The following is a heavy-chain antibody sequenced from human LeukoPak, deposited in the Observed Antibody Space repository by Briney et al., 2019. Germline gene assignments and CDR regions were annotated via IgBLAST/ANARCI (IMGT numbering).Heavy chain of an antibody. CDR3: ASSLGFYGDPYYFDY. J-gene: IGHJ4*02. CDR1: GYTFTSYG. D-gene: IGHD4-17*01. CDR2: ISAYNGNT. Sequence: ASVKVSCKASGYTFTSYGISWVRQAPGQGLEWMGWISAYNGNTNYAQKLQGRVTMTTDTSTSTAYMELRSLRSDDTAVYYCASSLGFYGDPYYFDYWGQGTLVTVFS. V-gene: IGHV1-18*01.